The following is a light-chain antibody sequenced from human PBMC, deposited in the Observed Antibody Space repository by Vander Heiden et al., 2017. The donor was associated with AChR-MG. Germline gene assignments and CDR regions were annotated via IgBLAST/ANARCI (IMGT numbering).Light chain of an antibody. CDR3: QQYNSYST. V-gene: IGKV1-5*03. CDR2: KAS. J-gene: IGKJ4*01. CDR1: QSISSW. Sequence: DIQMTQSPSTLSASVGVRVTITCRASQSISSWLAWYQQKPGKAPKLLIYKASNLESGVPSRFSGSGSGTEFTLTISSLQPDDFATYYCQQYNSYSTFGGGTKVEIK.